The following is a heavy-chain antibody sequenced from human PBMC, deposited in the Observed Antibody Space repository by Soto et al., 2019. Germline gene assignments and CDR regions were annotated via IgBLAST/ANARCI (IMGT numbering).Heavy chain of an antibody. D-gene: IGHD2-2*01. CDR2: IRSKTDGGTT. CDR3: IREVDRSSVSCSNNWFDP. V-gene: IGHV3-15*01. Sequence: PGGSLRLSCAASGFTFSNAWMSWVRQGPGKGLEWLGRIRSKTDGGTTDYAAPVKGRFTISRDDSKNTLFLQMNSLKTEDTAVYYCIREVDRSSVSCSNNWFDPWGQGTLVTVSS. CDR1: GFTFSNAW. J-gene: IGHJ5*02.